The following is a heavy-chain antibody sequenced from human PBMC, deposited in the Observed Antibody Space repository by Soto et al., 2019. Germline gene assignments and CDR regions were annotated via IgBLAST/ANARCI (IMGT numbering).Heavy chain of an antibody. J-gene: IGHJ4*02. Sequence: SETLSLTCTFSGGSIISGDYFLSWIRQPPGKGLEWIGYIYYSGSTYYNPSLKSRVTISVDTSKNQFSLKLSSVTAADTAVYYCARVKAGVVYWGQGTLVTVFS. CDR2: IYYSGST. D-gene: IGHD6-13*01. CDR3: ARVKAGVVY. CDR1: GGSIISGDYF. V-gene: IGHV4-30-4*01.